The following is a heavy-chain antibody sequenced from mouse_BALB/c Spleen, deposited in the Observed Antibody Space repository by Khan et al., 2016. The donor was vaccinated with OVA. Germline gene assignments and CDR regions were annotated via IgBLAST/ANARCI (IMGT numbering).Heavy chain of an antibody. CDR1: GFSLTTYG. J-gene: IGHJ3*01. CDR3: ARHSYRYDFTY. D-gene: IGHD2-12*01. Sequence: QVQLQQSGPGLVQPSQSLSITCTVSGFSLTTYGIHWVRQSPGKGLEWLGVMWSGGNTDYNAPFISRLSIAKDNSKSQVFFKMNSLQPDDTAIYYGARHSYRYDFTYWGQGTLVTVSA. V-gene: IGHV2-2*01. CDR2: MWSGGNT.